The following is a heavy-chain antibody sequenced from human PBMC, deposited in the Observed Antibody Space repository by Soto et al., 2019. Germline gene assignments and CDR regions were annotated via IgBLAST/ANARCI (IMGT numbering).Heavy chain of an antibody. CDR1: GCSFTSYW. D-gene: IGHD5-12*01. CDR3: ATLIMATIPQFDY. J-gene: IGHJ4*02. Sequence: GESLKISCKGSGCSFTSYWIGWVRQMPGKGLEWMGIIYPGDSDTRYSPSFQGQVTISADKSISTAYLQWSSLKASDTAMYYCATLIMATIPQFDYWGQGTLVTVSS. V-gene: IGHV5-51*01. CDR2: IYPGDSDT.